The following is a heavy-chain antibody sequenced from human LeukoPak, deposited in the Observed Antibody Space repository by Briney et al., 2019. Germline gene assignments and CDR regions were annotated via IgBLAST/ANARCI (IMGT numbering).Heavy chain of an antibody. V-gene: IGHV3-30*18. J-gene: IGHJ3*02. CDR1: GFTFSSYG. CDR2: ISYDGSNK. Sequence: GGSLRLSCAASGFTFSSYGMHWVRQAPGKGLEWVAVISYDGSNKHYADSVKGRFTISRDNSKNTLYLQMNSLRAEDTAVYYCAKLGSGSDPGAFDIWGQGTMVTVSS. D-gene: IGHD1-26*01. CDR3: AKLGSGSDPGAFDI.